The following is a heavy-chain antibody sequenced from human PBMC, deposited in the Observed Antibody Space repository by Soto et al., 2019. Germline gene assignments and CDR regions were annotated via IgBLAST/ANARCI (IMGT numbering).Heavy chain of an antibody. Sequence: SETLSLTCTVSGGSISSSSYYWGWIRQPPGKGLEWIGSIYYSGSTYYNPSLKSRVTISVDTSKNQFSLKLSSVTAADTAVYYCARIYYDSVFGYWGQGTLVTVSS. CDR2: IYYSGST. D-gene: IGHD3-22*01. CDR1: GGSISSSSYY. V-gene: IGHV4-39*01. CDR3: ARIYYDSVFGY. J-gene: IGHJ4*02.